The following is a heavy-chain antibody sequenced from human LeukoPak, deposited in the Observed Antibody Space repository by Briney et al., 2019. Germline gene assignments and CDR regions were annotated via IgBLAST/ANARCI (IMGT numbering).Heavy chain of an antibody. D-gene: IGHD1-14*01. CDR3: ARDRGRNSFDY. V-gene: IGHV3-21*01. CDR1: GFTFSSCS. CDR2: ISTSSSYI. J-gene: IGHJ4*02. Sequence: PGGSLRLSCAASGFTFSSCSMNWVRQAPGKGLEWVSFISTSSSYIYYADSVKGRFTISRDNAKNSLYLQLTSLRAEDTALYYCARDRGRNSFDYWGQGTLVSVSS.